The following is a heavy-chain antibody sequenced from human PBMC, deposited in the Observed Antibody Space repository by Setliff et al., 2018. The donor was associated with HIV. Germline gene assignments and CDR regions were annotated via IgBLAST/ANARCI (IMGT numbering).Heavy chain of an antibody. V-gene: IGHV4-30-4*08. Sequence: SETLSLTCTVSGGFISSGDYYWSWIRQSPGKGLEWIGYIYYSGSAYYNPSFESRVTISVDTSKNQFSLRLSSVTAADSAIYYCARIDIYSTGLYACDIWGQGAVVTVSS. J-gene: IGHJ3*02. CDR3: ARIDIYSTGLYACDI. CDR1: GGFISSGDYY. D-gene: IGHD2-8*02. CDR2: IYYSGSA.